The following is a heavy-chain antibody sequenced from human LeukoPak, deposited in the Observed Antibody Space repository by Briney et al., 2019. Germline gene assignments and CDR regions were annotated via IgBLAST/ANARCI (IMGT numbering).Heavy chain of an antibody. D-gene: IGHD4-23*01. Sequence: SVKVSCKASGGTFSSYAISWVRQAPGQGLEWMGGIIPIFGTANYAQKFQGRVTITTDESTSTAYMELSSLRSEDTAVHYCARDPRGGKPRFDYWGQGTLVTVSS. CDR3: ARDPRGGKPRFDY. V-gene: IGHV1-69*05. CDR1: GGTFSSYA. J-gene: IGHJ4*02. CDR2: IIPIFGTA.